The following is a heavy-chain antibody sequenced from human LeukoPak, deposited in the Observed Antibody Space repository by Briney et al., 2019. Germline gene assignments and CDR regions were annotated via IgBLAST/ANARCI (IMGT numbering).Heavy chain of an antibody. CDR2: INAGNGNT. V-gene: IGHV1-3*01. CDR1: GYTFTSYA. Sequence: ASVKVSCKASGYTFTSYAMRWVRQAPGQRLEWMGWINAGNGNTKYSQKFQGRVTITRDTSASTAYMELSSLRSEDTAVYYCARNPEYSSGWSPYYYGMDVWGQGTTVTVSS. J-gene: IGHJ6*02. CDR3: ARNPEYSSGWSPYYYGMDV. D-gene: IGHD6-19*01.